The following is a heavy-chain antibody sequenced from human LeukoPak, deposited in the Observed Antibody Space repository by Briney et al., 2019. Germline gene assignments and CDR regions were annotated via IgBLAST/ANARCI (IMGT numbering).Heavy chain of an antibody. J-gene: IGHJ3*02. CDR2: ISGSGGST. V-gene: IGHV3-23*01. CDR3: AKDQGWELLRAGAFDI. CDR1: GFTFSSYA. D-gene: IGHD1-26*01. Sequence: GGSLRLSCAASGFTFSSYAMSWIRQAPGKGLEWVSAISGSGGSTYYADSVKGRFTISRDNSKNTLYLQMNSLRAEDTAVYYCAKDQGWELLRAGAFDIWGQGTMVTVSS.